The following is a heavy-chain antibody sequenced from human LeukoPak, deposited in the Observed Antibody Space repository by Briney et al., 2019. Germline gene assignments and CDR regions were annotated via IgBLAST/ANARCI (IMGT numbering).Heavy chain of an antibody. CDR3: ARDLCSSIRCYTYYYYGMDV. CDR1: GFTVSSNY. Sequence: GGSLRLSCAASGFTVSSNYMSWVRQAPGRGLEWVSIIYSGGTTYYADSVKGRFTISRDNSKNTLYLQMNSLRAEDTAVYYCARDLCSSIRCYTYYYYGMDVWGQGTTVTVSS. D-gene: IGHD2-2*02. J-gene: IGHJ6*02. CDR2: IYSGGTT. V-gene: IGHV3-66*02.